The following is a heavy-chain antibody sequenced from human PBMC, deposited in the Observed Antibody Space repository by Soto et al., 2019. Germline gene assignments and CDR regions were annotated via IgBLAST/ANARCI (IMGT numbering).Heavy chain of an antibody. V-gene: IGHV1-69*02. D-gene: IGHD5-12*01. Sequence: SVKVSCKASGGTFSSYTISCVRQAPGQGLEWMGRIIPILGIANYAQKFQGRVTITADKSTSTAYMELSSLRSEDTAVYYCARALNSGYDNYYYYYYMDVWGKGTTVTVSS. J-gene: IGHJ6*03. CDR3: ARALNSGYDNYYYYYYMDV. CDR1: GGTFSSYT. CDR2: IIPILGIA.